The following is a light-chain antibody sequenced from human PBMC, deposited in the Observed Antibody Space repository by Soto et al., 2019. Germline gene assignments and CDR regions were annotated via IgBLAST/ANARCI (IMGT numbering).Light chain of an antibody. CDR3: HQYGSSPRT. J-gene: IGKJ1*01. V-gene: IGKV3-20*01. Sequence: EIVLTQAPGTLSLSPGERATLSCRASQSVSSSYLAWYQQKPGQAPRLLIYGASSRATGIPDRFSGSGSGTDFTLTITRLEPEDFAVYYCHQYGSSPRTFGRGTKVDI. CDR1: QSVSSSY. CDR2: GAS.